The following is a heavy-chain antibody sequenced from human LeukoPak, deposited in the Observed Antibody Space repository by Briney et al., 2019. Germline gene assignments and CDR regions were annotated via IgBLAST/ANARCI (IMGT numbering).Heavy chain of an antibody. CDR3: ARGATISETGYFDF. CDR2: IDHRGDT. CDR1: GGSFSRYY. J-gene: IGHJ4*03. D-gene: IGHD5-24*01. Sequence: SETLSLTCTVYGGSFSRYYWSWIRQSPGKGLEWIAEIDHRGDTNYNPSVKSRVTISVDTSKNQFSLKVRSLSAADTAVYYCARGATISETGYFDFWGQGTPVTVSS. V-gene: IGHV4-34*01.